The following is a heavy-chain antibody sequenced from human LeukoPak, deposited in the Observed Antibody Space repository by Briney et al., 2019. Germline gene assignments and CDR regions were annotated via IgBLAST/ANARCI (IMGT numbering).Heavy chain of an antibody. J-gene: IGHJ5*02. V-gene: IGHV1-3*01. CDR1: GYTFTGYY. D-gene: IGHD2-2*01. Sequence: ASVKVSCKASGYTFTGYYIHWVRQAPGQGLEWMGWINAGNGNTKYSQKFQGRVTITRDTSASTAYMELSSLRSEDTAVYYCARVAIYCSSTSCHNWFDPWGQGTLVTVSS. CDR3: ARVAIYCSSTSCHNWFDP. CDR2: INAGNGNT.